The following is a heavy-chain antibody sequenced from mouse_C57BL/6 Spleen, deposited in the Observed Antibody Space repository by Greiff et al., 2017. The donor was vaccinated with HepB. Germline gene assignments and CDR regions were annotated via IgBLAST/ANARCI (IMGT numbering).Heavy chain of an antibody. CDR1: GYTFTSYW. Sequence: VQLQQSGTVLARPGASVKMSCKPSGYTFTSYWMHWVKQRPGQGLEWIGAIYPGNSDTSYNQKFKGKAKLTAVTSASTAYMELSSLTNEDSAVYYCTRSYYYGSSPFYWYFDVWGTGTTVTVSS. V-gene: IGHV1-5*01. CDR2: IYPGNSDT. D-gene: IGHD1-1*01. J-gene: IGHJ1*03. CDR3: TRSYYYGSSPFYWYFDV.